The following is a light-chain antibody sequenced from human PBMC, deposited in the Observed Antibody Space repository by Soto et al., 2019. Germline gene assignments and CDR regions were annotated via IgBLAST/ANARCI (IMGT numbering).Light chain of an antibody. Sequence: QSALTQPASVSGSPGQSITISCTGTSIEVGGYDYVSWYQQHPGIAPKLLIYGVTNRPSGVSTRFSGSKSGNTASLTISGLQAEDEADYHCSSYTSASTLLYLFGTGTKVTVL. CDR2: GVT. V-gene: IGLV2-14*01. CDR3: SSYTSASTLLYL. J-gene: IGLJ1*01. CDR1: SIEVGGYDY.